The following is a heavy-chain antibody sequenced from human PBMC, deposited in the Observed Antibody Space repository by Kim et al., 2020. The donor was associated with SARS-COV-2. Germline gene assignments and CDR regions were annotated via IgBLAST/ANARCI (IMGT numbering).Heavy chain of an antibody. D-gene: IGHD5-12*01. Sequence: GGSLRLSCAASGFTFSIYGMHWVRQAPGKGLEWVAVISYDGSNKYYADSVKGRFTISRDNSKNTLYLQMNSLRAEDTAVYYCAKDRSIVATIPYYYYGM. CDR1: GFTFSIYG. V-gene: IGHV3-30*18. CDR3: AKDRSIVATIPYYYYGM. CDR2: ISYDGSNK. J-gene: IGHJ6*01.